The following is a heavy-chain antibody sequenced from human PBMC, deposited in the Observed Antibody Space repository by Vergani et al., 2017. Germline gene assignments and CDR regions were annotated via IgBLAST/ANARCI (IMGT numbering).Heavy chain of an antibody. D-gene: IGHD3-10*01. V-gene: IGHV1-8*01. J-gene: IGHJ6*03. CDR3: ARVQGFGELYYYYYMDV. CDR1: GYTFTSYD. CDR2: MNPNSGNT. Sequence: QVQLVQSGAEVKKPGASVKVSCKASGYTFTSYDINCVRQATGQGREWMGWMNPNSGNTGHAQKFQGRVTMTRNTSISTAYMELSSVTAADTAVYYCARVQGFGELYYYYYMDVWGKGTTVTVSS.